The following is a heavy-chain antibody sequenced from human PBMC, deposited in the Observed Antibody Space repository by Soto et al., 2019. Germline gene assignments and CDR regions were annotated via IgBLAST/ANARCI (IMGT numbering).Heavy chain of an antibody. CDR1: GGSIKNTNYH. V-gene: IGHV4-39*01. CDR2: LYYRGAT. J-gene: IGHJ4*01. Sequence: SETLSLTCSVSGGSIKNTNYHWGWIRQPPGKGLEWIGTLYYRGATDYNPSRKSRVTISVDTSKNQLSLNLSAVTATDTAVYYCFGVLAATLDYWGQGTLVT. D-gene: IGHD2-21*02. CDR3: FGVLAATLDY.